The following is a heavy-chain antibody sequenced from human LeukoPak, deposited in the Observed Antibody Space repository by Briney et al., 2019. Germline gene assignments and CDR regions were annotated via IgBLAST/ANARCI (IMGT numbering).Heavy chain of an antibody. J-gene: IGHJ4*02. CDR3: AKDGGLWVSAHWGDS. D-gene: IGHD7-27*01. V-gene: IGHV3-7*03. CDR1: GFTFSSYW. Sequence: GGSLRLSCAASGFTFSSYWMNWARQAPGKGLEWVASINHNGNVNYYVDSVKGRFTVSRDNSKNTLFLQMNSLRAEDTAVYYCAKDGGLWVSAHWGDSWGRGTLVTVSS. CDR2: INHNGNVN.